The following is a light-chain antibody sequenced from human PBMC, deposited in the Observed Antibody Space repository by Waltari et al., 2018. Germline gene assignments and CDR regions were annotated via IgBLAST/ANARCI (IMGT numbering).Light chain of an antibody. CDR2: AAS. V-gene: IGKV1-39*01. J-gene: IGKJ1*01. Sequence: DIEMTQSPSSLSASVGDRVTITCRASQSIGGNVNWYQQTPGRAPKVLIYAASSVQSGVPSRFSGRGSGTDFTLTISSLQPEDFATYYCQQSYSTPWTFGQGTKVEIK. CDR3: QQSYSTPWT. CDR1: QSIGGN.